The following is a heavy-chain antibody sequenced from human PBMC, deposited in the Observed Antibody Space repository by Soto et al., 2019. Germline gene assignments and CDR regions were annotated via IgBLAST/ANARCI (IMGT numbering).Heavy chain of an antibody. CDR2: FIPVFGTA. Sequence: QVQLVQSGAEVKKPGSSVKVSCKASGGVFRNYAINWVRQAPGQGLEWMGGFIPVFGTADYPQKFQGRVTITADESTTTAYMELTSLKTEDTAVYFCARDRWGSYSFDSWGQGTLVTVAS. CDR3: ARDRWGSYSFDS. J-gene: IGHJ5*01. CDR1: GGVFRNYA. V-gene: IGHV1-69*01. D-gene: IGHD1-26*01.